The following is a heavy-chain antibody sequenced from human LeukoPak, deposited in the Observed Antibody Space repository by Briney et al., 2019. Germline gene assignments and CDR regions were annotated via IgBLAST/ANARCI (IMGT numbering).Heavy chain of an antibody. V-gene: IGHV1-8*03. CDR3: ATVLKRGSFWSGYQPFDY. J-gene: IGHJ4*02. CDR1: GYTFTSYD. CDR2: MNPNSGNT. D-gene: IGHD3-3*01. Sequence: GASVKVSCKASGYTFTSYDINWVRQATGQGLEWMGWMNPNSGNTGYAQKFQGRVTITRNTSISTAYMELSSLRSEDTAVYYCATVLKRGSFWSGYQPFDYWGQGTLVTVSS.